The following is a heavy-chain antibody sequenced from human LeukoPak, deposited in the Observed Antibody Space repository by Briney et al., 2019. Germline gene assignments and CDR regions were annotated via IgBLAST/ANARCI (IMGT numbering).Heavy chain of an antibody. CDR1: GYSLSRYW. J-gene: IGHJ6*02. Sequence: GESLKISCNGSGYSLSRYWIGWVRPMPGKGLEWMGTIYPGDSETRYSPSFQGQVTISADKSINSAYLQWSSLKASDTAMYCARRGSAAHYYAMDLWGQGTPVTVSS. D-gene: IGHD2-15*01. V-gene: IGHV5-51*01. CDR2: IYPGDSET. CDR3: ARRGSAAHYYAMDL.